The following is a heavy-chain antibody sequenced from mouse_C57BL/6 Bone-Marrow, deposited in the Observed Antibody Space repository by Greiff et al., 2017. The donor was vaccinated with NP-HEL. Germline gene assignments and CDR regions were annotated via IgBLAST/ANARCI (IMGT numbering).Heavy chain of an antibody. D-gene: IGHD1-1*01. CDR3: TRGYSTTVVAHFDY. J-gene: IGHJ2*01. CDR2: IDPENGDT. Sequence: VQLQQSGAELVRPGASVKLSCTASGFNIKDDYMHWVKQRPEQGLEWIGWIDPENGDTEYASKFQGKATITADTSSNTAYLQLSSLTSADTAVYYCTRGYSTTVVAHFDYWGQGTTLTVSS. CDR1: GFNIKDDY. V-gene: IGHV14-4*01.